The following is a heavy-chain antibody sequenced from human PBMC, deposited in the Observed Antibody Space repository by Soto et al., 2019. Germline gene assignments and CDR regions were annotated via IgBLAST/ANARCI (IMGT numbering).Heavy chain of an antibody. CDR1: GGSVSSGSYY. D-gene: IGHD6-19*01. CDR3: ARENQVFRQWLAPYYYYGMDV. J-gene: IGHJ6*02. V-gene: IGHV4-61*01. CDR2: IYYSGST. Sequence: SETLSLTCTVSGGSVSSGSYYWSWIRQPPGKGLEWIGYIYYSGSTNYNPSLKSRVTISVDTSKNQFSLKLSSVTAADTAVYYCARENQVFRQWLAPYYYYGMDVWGQGTTVTVSS.